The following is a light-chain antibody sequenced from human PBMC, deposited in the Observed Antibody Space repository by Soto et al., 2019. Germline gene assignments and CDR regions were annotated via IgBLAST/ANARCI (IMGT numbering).Light chain of an antibody. V-gene: IGKV3-20*01. CDR3: QQYGRSIT. CDR2: GTS. CDR1: QSVPRSY. Sequence: IVLTQSPATLSLSPGNRATLSCRASQSVPRSYLAWYQQKPGQAPRLLIYGTSSRATGIPDRFSGSGSGTDYTLTISRLEPEDFAVFYCQQYGRSITFGQGTRLEIK. J-gene: IGKJ5*01.